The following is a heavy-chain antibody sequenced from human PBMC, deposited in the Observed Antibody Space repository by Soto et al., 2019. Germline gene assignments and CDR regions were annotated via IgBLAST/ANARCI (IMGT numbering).Heavy chain of an antibody. D-gene: IGHD2-2*01. Sequence: EVQLLESGGGLVQPGGSLRLSCTASGSTFSSYAMSWVRQAPGKGLEWVSAISGSGGSTYYADSVKGRFTISRDNSKNTLYLQMNSLRAEDTAVYYCAKARGSSTPAPGSYWGQGTLVTVSS. V-gene: IGHV3-23*01. J-gene: IGHJ4*02. CDR1: GSTFSSYA. CDR2: ISGSGGST. CDR3: AKARGSSTPAPGSY.